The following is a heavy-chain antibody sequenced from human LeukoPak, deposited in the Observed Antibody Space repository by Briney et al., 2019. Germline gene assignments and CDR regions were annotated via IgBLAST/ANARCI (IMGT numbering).Heavy chain of an antibody. CDR1: GYDFGNYA. CDR2: ISPYNRQT. V-gene: IGHV1-18*01. J-gene: IGHJ4*02. CDR3: ARVWDYRPRGRFDD. Sequence: GASVKVSCKASGYDFGNYAITWVRQAPGQGLEWMGWISPYNRQTNYAQSLQGRITMTIDTSTSTAYMELTSLRSDDTAVYYCARVWDYRPRGRFDDWGQGTRDTVSS. D-gene: IGHD3/OR15-3a*01.